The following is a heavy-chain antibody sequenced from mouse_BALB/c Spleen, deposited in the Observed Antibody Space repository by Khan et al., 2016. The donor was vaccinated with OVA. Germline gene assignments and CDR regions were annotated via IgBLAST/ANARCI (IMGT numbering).Heavy chain of an antibody. Sequence: VQLKESGGGLVQPGGSRKLSCAASGFTFSRFGMHWVRQAPEKGLEWVAYISSGSSSIYYADKVKGRFTISRDTPKNTLFLQIARRRSEDEAMYYCARDSNFDYWGQGTTLTVSS. CDR3: ARDSNFDY. CDR1: GFTFSRFG. V-gene: IGHV5-17*02. CDR2: ISSGSSSI. J-gene: IGHJ2*01.